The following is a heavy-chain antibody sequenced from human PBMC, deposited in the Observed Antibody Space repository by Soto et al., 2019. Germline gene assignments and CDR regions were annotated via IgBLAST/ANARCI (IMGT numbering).Heavy chain of an antibody. J-gene: IGHJ5*02. CDR3: ATITMMT. V-gene: IGHV3-11*06. Sequence: PGGSLRLSCAASVFTFSDYYMSWIRQAPGKGLEWLSYISGSSDNTNYADSVKGRFTISRDNAKKSLYLEMNSLRAEDTAVYYCATITMMTWGQGTLVTVSS. CDR2: ISGSSDNT. D-gene: IGHD3-22*01. CDR1: VFTFSDYY.